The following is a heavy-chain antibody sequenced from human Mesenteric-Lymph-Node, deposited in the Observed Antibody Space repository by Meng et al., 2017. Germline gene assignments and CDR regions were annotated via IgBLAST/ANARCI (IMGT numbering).Heavy chain of an antibody. CDR1: GGSISSYY. CDR2: INHSGST. CDR3: ARVIQTSNYYYYGMDV. D-gene: IGHD3-16*01. V-gene: IGHV4-34*01. J-gene: IGHJ6*02. Sequence: SETLSLTCTVSGGSISSYYWSWIRQPPGKGLEWIGEINHSGSTNYNPSLKSRVTISVDTSQNQFSLKLSSVTAADTAVYYCARVIQTSNYYYYGMDVWGQGTTVTVSS.